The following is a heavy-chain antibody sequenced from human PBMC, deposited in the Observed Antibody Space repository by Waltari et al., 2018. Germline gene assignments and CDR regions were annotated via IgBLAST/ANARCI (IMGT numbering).Heavy chain of an antibody. CDR2: IIPILGIA. Sequence: QVQLVQSGAEVKKPGSSVKVSCKASGGTFSSYAISWVRQAPGQGLEWMGGIIPILGIANYAQKFQGRVTITADKYTSTAYMELSSLRSEDTAVYYCARDGYYYGSGSLAPYYYYYMDVWGKGTTVTVSS. CDR1: GGTFSSYA. D-gene: IGHD3-10*01. J-gene: IGHJ6*03. CDR3: ARDGYYYGSGSLAPYYYYYMDV. V-gene: IGHV1-69*10.